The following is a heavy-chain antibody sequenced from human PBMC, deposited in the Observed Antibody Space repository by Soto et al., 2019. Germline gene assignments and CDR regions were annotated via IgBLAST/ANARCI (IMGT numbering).Heavy chain of an antibody. J-gene: IGHJ4*02. V-gene: IGHV3-7*01. Sequence: GGSLRLSCAASGLTFSSNWISWVRQAPGKGLEWVANIKQDGSETYYVDSVKGRFTISKDNAKNSLYLQMNSLRAEDTAVYYCASLDSAKAPGYWGRGTLVTVSS. CDR1: GLTFSSNW. D-gene: IGHD1-26*01. CDR2: IKQDGSET. CDR3: ASLDSAKAPGY.